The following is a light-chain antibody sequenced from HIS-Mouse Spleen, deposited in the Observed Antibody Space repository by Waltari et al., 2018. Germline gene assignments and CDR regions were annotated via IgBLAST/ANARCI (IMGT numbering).Light chain of an antibody. CDR3: QQYYGTPFT. V-gene: IGKV4-1*01. CDR1: QSVLYSSNNKNY. CDR2: WAS. Sequence: DIVMTQSPDSLAVSLGERATINCKSSQSVLYSSNNKNYLAWYQQKPGQPPKLLIYWASTRESGVPDRFSGSVSWTYFTLTISSVQAVVVAIYYCQQYYGTPFTFGPGTKVDIK. J-gene: IGKJ3*01.